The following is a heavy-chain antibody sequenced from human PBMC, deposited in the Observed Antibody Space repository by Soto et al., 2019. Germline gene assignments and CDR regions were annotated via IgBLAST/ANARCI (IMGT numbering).Heavy chain of an antibody. D-gene: IGHD3-10*01. CDR1: GGTFSSYA. CDR2: IIPIFGTA. Sequence: QVQLVQSGAEVKKPGSSVKVSCKASGGTFSSYAISWVRQAPGQGLEWMGGIIPIFGTANYAQKFQGRVTISADESTSTAYMELSSLRSEDTAVYYCARDELRGLPEYYYYDGMDVWGQGTTVTVSS. CDR3: ARDELRGLPEYYYYDGMDV. V-gene: IGHV1-69*01. J-gene: IGHJ6*02.